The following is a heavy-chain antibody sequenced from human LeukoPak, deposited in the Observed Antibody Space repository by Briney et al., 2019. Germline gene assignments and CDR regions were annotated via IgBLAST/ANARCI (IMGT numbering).Heavy chain of an antibody. CDR1: GGSISSSY. CDR3: ASQAGGTSGPFDY. CDR2: IYHSEST. Sequence: PSETLSLTCTVSGGSISSSYCSWIRQPPGKGLEWIGYIYHSESTNYNPSLKSRVTISVDTSKNQFSLKLSPVTAADTAVYYCASQAGGTSGPFDYWGQGTLVTVSS. D-gene: IGHD4-23*01. V-gene: IGHV4-59*08. J-gene: IGHJ4*02.